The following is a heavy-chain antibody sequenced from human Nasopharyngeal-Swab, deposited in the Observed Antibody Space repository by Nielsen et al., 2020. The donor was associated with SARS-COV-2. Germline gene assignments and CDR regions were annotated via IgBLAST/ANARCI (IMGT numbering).Heavy chain of an antibody. D-gene: IGHD3-3*01. CDR2: INHSGST. V-gene: IGHV4-34*01. J-gene: IGHJ6*03. CDR3: ARAIFGVVIIFNYYYMDV. Sequence: WIRQPPGKGLEWIGEINHSGSTSYNPSLKSRVTISVDTSKNQFSLKLSSVTAADTAVYYCARAIFGVVIIFNYYYMDVWGKGTRSPSP.